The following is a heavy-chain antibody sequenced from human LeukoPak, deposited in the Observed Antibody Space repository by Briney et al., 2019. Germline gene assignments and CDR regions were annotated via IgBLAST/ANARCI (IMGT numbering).Heavy chain of an antibody. CDR2: ISGSGGST. V-gene: IGHV3-23*01. CDR1: GFTFSSYA. J-gene: IGHJ4*02. CDR3: AKGLGYCSSTSCSFYFDY. D-gene: IGHD2-2*01. Sequence: GGSLRLSCAASGFTFSSYAMRWVRQAPGKGLEWVSAISGSGGSTYCADSVKGRFTISRDNSKNTLYLQMNSLRAEDTAVYYCAKGLGYCSSTSCSFYFDYWGQGTLVTVSS.